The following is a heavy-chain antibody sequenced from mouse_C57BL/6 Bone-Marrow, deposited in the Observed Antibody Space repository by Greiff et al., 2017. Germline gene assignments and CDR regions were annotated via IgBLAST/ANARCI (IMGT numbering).Heavy chain of an antibody. J-gene: IGHJ2*01. CDR2: INPNNGGT. CDR3: ARWGLGLPCDY. V-gene: IGHV1-18*01. Sequence: VQLQQSGPELVKPGASVKIPCKASGYTFTDYNMDWVKQSHGKSLEWIGDINPNNGGTICNQKFKGKATLTVDKSSSTAYMELRSLTSEDTAVYYCARWGLGLPCDYWGQGTTLTVAS. D-gene: IGHD4-1*01. CDR1: GYTFTDYN.